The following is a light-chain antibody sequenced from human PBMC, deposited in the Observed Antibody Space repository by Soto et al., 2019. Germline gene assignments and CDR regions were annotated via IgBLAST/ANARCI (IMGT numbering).Light chain of an antibody. CDR2: NTY. V-gene: IGLV1-47*02. CDR1: SSNIGINY. CDR3: AAWDDSLSGPV. J-gene: IGLJ3*02. Sequence: QLVLTQPPSASGAPGQRVTISCSGSSSNIGINYVYWYQQLPGTAPKLLIYNTYQRPSGVPDRFSGSKSGTSASLAISGLRSEDEADYYCAAWDDSLSGPVFGGGTKLTVL.